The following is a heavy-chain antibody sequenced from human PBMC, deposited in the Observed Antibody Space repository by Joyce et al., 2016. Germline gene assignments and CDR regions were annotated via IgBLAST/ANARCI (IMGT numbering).Heavy chain of an antibody. CDR2: IIPVLGTP. CDR3: ARLPYFYDPKGGAVVDY. V-gene: IGHV1-69*11. CDR1: GGTCNSYG. Sequence: QVQMVQSGTELKKPGSSVTVSCKDSGGTCNSYGFGWVRQTPGQGLRGMGRIIPVLGTPKYAQAFQGRVSITADESTDTLYMDLDSLTAEDTAVYYCARLPYFYDPKGGAVVDYWGQGTQVTVSS. D-gene: IGHD5/OR15-5a*01. J-gene: IGHJ4*02.